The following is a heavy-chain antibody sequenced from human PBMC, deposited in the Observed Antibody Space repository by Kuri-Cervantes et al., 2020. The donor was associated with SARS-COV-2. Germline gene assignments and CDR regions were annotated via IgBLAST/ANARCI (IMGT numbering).Heavy chain of an antibody. J-gene: IGHJ6*02. V-gene: IGHV1-2*04. Sequence: ASVKVSCKASGYTFTGYYMHWVRQAPGQGLEWMGWINPNSGGTNYAQKFQGWVTMTRDTSISTAYVELSRLRSDDTAVYYCATGMVRGVIQSYYYGMDVWGQGTTVTVSS. CDR1: GYTFTGYY. D-gene: IGHD3-10*01. CDR3: ATGMVRGVIQSYYYGMDV. CDR2: INPNSGGT.